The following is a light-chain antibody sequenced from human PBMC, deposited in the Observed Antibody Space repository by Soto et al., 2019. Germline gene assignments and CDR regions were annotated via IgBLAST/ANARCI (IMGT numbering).Light chain of an antibody. J-gene: IGKJ2*01. CDR2: KVF. CDR1: QSLVYADGNTY. V-gene: IGKV2-30*01. Sequence: DVVMTQSPLSLPVTLGQSASISCTSSQSLVYADGNTYLNWLQQRPGQSPRRLIYKVFNRDSGVPDRFRGSASGSEFTLTISRVEAEDIGVYYCMHTGHWPYTFGRGTKLEIK. CDR3: MHTGHWPYT.